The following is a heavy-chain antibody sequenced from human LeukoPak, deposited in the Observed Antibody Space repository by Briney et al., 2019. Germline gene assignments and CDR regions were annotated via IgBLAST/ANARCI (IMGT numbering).Heavy chain of an antibody. CDR2: TSSSDAGT. CDR3: AGRGSGSYFDY. CDR1: GFTLSTYA. Sequence: GGSLRLSCAASGFTLSTYAVSWVRQTPGKGLEWVAATSSSDAGTYHADSVRGRFTISRDNSQNTLYLQMNSLRAEDTAVYYCAGRGSGSYFDYWGQGTLVTVSS. V-gene: IGHV3-23*01. J-gene: IGHJ4*02. D-gene: IGHD3-10*01.